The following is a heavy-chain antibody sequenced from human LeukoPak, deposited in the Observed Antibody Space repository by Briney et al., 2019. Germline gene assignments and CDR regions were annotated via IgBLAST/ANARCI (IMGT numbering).Heavy chain of an antibody. Sequence: ASVKVSCKASGYTFTGYDINWVRQATGQGLEWMGWMNPNSGNTGYAQKFQGRVTMTRNTSISTAYMELSSLRSEDTAVYYCARVGGTQQLVYKNWFDPWGQGTLVTVSS. D-gene: IGHD6-13*01. CDR2: MNPNSGNT. V-gene: IGHV1-8*01. J-gene: IGHJ5*02. CDR1: GYTFTGYD. CDR3: ARVGGTQQLVYKNWFDP.